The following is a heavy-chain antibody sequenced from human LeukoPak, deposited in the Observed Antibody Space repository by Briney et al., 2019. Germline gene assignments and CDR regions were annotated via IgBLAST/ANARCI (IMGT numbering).Heavy chain of an antibody. CDR2: VAYSGNS. J-gene: IGHJ5*02. V-gene: IGHV4-59*01. CDR3: ARVVRGAVTFNRFDP. Sequence: PSETLSLTCTVSGDSINDYYWSWLRQTPGEGLEWIGFVAYSGNSNCNPSLESRVTTSIDTSKNQFFLKLNSVTAADTAIYYCARVVRGAVTFNRFDPWGQGTLVTVSS. CDR1: GDSINDYY. D-gene: IGHD3-10*02.